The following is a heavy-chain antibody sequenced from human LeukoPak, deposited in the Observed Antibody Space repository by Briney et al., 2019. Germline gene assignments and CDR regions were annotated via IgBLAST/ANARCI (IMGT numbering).Heavy chain of an antibody. D-gene: IGHD1-1*01. CDR2: IIPIFGTA. CDR3: ARPPDNWANPYYYFDY. V-gene: IGHV1-69*13. Sequence: SVKVSCKASGGTFSSYAISWVRQALGQGLEWMGGIIPIFGTANYAQKFQGRVTITADESTSTAYMELSSLRSEDTAVYYCARPPDNWANPYYYFDYWGQGTLVTVSS. CDR1: GGTFSSYA. J-gene: IGHJ4*02.